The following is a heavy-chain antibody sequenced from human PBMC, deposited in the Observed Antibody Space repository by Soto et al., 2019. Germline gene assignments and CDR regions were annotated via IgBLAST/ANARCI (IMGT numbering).Heavy chain of an antibody. CDR2: IKRDGSAS. J-gene: IGHJ3*01. V-gene: IGHV3-7*01. Sequence: EVQLVESGGGLVQPGESRRLSCAVSGFTFSSHWMSWVRQAPGQGLEWVATIKRDGSASYYVDSVKGRFTISRDNAKDSLYLQMNRLRADDTAVYYCVRDQGKDILASAFDFWGHGTTVTVSS. D-gene: IGHD5-12*01. CDR3: VRDQGKDILASAFDF. CDR1: GFTFSSHW.